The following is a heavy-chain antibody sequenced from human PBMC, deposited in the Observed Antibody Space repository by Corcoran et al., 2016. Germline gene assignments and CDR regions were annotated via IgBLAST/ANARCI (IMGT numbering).Heavy chain of an antibody. D-gene: IGHD5-18*01. Sequence: EVQLVESGGGLVQPGGSLRLSCAASGFAFSAYWMSWVRPAPGKGLEWVANIKQDGSEKHYVDSVKGRFTISRDNAKNSVYLQMNSLRAEDTAVYYCARVAWIQLWFADYWGQGTLVTVSS. CDR1: GFAFSAYW. CDR3: ARVAWIQLWFADY. CDR2: IKQDGSEK. V-gene: IGHV3-7*01. J-gene: IGHJ4*02.